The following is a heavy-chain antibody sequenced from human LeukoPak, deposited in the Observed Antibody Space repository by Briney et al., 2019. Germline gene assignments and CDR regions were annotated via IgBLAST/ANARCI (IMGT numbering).Heavy chain of an antibody. J-gene: IGHJ4*02. V-gene: IGHV4-39*07. D-gene: IGHD2-8*01. CDR1: GGSISSSSYY. Sequence: SETLSLTCTVSGGSISSSSYYWGWIRQPPGKGLEWIGIIYSSGSTYYNPSLKSRVTISVDKSKNQFSLKLSSVTAADTAVYYCARVLNYWGQGTLVTVSS. CDR3: ARVLNY. CDR2: IYSSGST.